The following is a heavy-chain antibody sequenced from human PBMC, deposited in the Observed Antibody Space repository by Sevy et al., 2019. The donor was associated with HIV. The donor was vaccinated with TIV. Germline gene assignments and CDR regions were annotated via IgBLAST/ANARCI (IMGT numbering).Heavy chain of an antibody. D-gene: IGHD6-13*01. Sequence: GGSLRLSCAASGFTFSSYSMNWVRQAPGKGLEWVANIKQDGSEKYYVDSVKGRFTISRDNAKNSLYLQMNSLRAEDTAVYYCARRLSSSWYEYYFDYWGQGTLVTVSS. J-gene: IGHJ4*02. CDR2: IKQDGSEK. CDR1: GFTFSSYS. V-gene: IGHV3-7*01. CDR3: ARRLSSSWYEYYFDY.